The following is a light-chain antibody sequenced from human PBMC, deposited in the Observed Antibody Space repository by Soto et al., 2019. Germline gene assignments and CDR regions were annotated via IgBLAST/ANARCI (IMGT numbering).Light chain of an antibody. CDR2: EVS. J-gene: IGLJ1*01. V-gene: IGLV2-14*01. CDR3: ISYTDRQSYL. CDR1: SSDVGGYNY. Sequence: QSALTQPASVSGSPGQSITISCTGISSDVGGYNYVSWYQQHPGKAPKLMIYEVSNRPSGVSNRFSGSKSGNTASLTISGLQAEDEADYYCISYTDRQSYLFGTGTKVTVL.